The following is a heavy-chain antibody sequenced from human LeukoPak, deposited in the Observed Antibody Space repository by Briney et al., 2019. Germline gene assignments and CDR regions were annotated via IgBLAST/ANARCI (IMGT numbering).Heavy chain of an antibody. D-gene: IGHD3-10*01. V-gene: IGHV3-53*01. Sequence: GGSLRLSCAASGFTVSSNYMSWVRQAPGKGLEWVSVIYSGGSTYYADSVKGRFTIARDNSKNTLYLQMNSLRAEDTAVYYCARVGYYYGSGYFGYWGRGPLVPVSS. J-gene: IGHJ4*02. CDR1: GFTVSSNY. CDR2: IYSGGST. CDR3: ARVGYYYGSGYFGY.